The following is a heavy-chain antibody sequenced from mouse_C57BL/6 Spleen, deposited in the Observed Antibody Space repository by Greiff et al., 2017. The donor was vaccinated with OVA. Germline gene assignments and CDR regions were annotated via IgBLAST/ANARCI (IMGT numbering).Heavy chain of an antibody. CDR3: ARLGTEPFDY. CDR2: IYPGDGDT. CDR1: GYAFSSSW. Sequence: VKLQESGPELVKPGASVKISCKASGYAFSSSWMNWVKQRPGKGLEWIGRIYPGDGDTNYNGKFKGKATLTADKSSSTAYMQLSSLTSEDSAVYFCARLGTEPFDYWGQGTTLTVSS. J-gene: IGHJ2*01. D-gene: IGHD3-3*01. V-gene: IGHV1-82*01.